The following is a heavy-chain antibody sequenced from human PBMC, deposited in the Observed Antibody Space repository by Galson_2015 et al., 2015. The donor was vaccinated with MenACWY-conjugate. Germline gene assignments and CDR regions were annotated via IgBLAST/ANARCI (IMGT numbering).Heavy chain of an antibody. CDR3: ARHPPGGRGMDV. Sequence: QSGAEVKKPGESLKISCKASGYNFVTYWIGWVRQVPGKGLEWVGLISPIDSKTRYSPAFEGRVTISADNSITTAYLQCNSLQASGTSMYYCARHPPGGRGMDVWGPGTTVTVS. CDR1: GYNFVTYW. J-gene: IGHJ6*02. D-gene: IGHD1-26*01. V-gene: IGHV5-51*01. CDR2: ISPIDSKT.